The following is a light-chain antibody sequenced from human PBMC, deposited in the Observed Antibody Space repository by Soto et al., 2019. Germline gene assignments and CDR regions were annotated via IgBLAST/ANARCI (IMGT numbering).Light chain of an antibody. CDR3: CSYTSSSTLVV. CDR1: SSDVGGYNY. J-gene: IGLJ2*01. Sequence: QSALTQPASVSGSPGQSITISCSGTSSDVGGYNYVSWYQQHPGKAPKLMIYDVSNRPSGVSNRFSGSKSGNTASLTISGLQAEDVADYYCCSYTSSSTLVVFGGGTKLTVL. V-gene: IGLV2-14*01. CDR2: DVS.